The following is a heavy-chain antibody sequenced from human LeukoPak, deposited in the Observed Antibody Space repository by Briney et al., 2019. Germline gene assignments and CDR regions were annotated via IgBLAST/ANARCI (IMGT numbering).Heavy chain of an antibody. V-gene: IGHV4-4*07. J-gene: IGHJ4*02. D-gene: IGHD4-17*01. Sequence: SETLSLTCTVSGGSMSNYYWNWIRQPAGKGLEWIGRVYTSGTTYPKPSLKSRVTMSVDTSKNQFSLNLTSVTAADTGMYYCAGAVTVSRFDYWGQGAVVTVSS. CDR3: AGAVTVSRFDY. CDR1: GGSMSNYY. CDR2: VYTSGTT.